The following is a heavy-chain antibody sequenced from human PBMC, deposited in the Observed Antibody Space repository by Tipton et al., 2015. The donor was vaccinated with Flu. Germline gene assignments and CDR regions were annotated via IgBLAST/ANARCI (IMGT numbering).Heavy chain of an antibody. J-gene: IGHJ4*02. CDR3: ARDRERDKSE. Sequence: LRLSCTVSGASISSSYWSWIRQTPGKRLEWIAYVSYIGGTNYNPSLKSRATISLDMSKNQFSLNMTSVTPADTAVYFCARDRERDKSEWGPGTQVTFSS. V-gene: IGHV4-59*01. D-gene: IGHD1-1*01. CDR2: VSYIGGT. CDR1: GASISSSY.